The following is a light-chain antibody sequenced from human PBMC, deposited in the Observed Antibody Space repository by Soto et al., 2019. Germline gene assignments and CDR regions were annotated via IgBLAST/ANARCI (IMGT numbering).Light chain of an antibody. J-gene: IGLJ3*02. V-gene: IGLV1-51*01. CDR1: SSNIGNNY. CDR2: DNN. CDR3: GTWDSSLSAHWV. Sequence: SVLTQPPSVSAAPGQKVTISCSGSSSNIGNNYVSWYQQLPGTAPKLLIYDNNKRPSGIPDRFSGSKSGTSATLGITGLQTGDEADYYCGTWDSSLSAHWVFGGGTKLTVL.